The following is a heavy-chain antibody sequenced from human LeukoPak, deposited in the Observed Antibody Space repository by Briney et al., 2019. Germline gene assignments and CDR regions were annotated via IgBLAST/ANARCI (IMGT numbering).Heavy chain of an antibody. CDR3: AKGRYCSSTSCYRDYYYGMDV. J-gene: IGHJ6*02. Sequence: SVNVSRKASGGALSSYAITWVRQAPGPGLECMGRIVPIFGIANYAQKFQARVTITADKSTSTAYMELGSLRSEDTALYYGAKGRYCSSTSCYRDYYYGMDVWGQGTTVTVSS. CDR2: IVPIFGIA. CDR1: GGALSSYA. D-gene: IGHD2-2*02. V-gene: IGHV1-69*04.